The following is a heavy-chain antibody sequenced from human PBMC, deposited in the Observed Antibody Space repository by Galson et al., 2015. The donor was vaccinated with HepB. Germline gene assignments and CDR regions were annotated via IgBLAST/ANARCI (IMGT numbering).Heavy chain of an antibody. V-gene: IGHV1-3*01. CDR1: GYTFTSYA. Sequence: SVKVSCKASGYTFTSYAMHWVRQAPGQRLEWMGWINAGNGNTKYSQKFQGRVTITRDTSASTAYMELSSLRSEDTAVYYCARARLYYDFWSGSFRQGGMDVWGQGTTVTVSS. D-gene: IGHD3-3*01. CDR3: ARARLYYDFWSGSFRQGGMDV. CDR2: INAGNGNT. J-gene: IGHJ6*02.